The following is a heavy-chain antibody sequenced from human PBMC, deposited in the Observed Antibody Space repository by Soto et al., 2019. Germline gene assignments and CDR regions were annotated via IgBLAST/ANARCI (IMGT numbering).Heavy chain of an antibody. J-gene: IGHJ6*02. CDR3: ARGYSSSWYEFDYYGMDV. CDR1: GGTFSSYA. V-gene: IGHV1-69*13. Sequence: SVKVSCKASGGTFSSYAISWVLQAPAEGLEWMGGIIPIFGTANYAQKFQGRVTITADESTSTAYMELSSLRSEDTAVYYCARGYSSSWYEFDYYGMDVWGQGTTVTVSS. CDR2: IIPIFGTA. D-gene: IGHD6-13*01.